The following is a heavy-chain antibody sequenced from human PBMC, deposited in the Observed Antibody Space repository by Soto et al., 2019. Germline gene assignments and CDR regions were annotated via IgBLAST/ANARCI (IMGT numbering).Heavy chain of an antibody. CDR2: IWYDGSNK. CDR1: GFTFSSYG. CDR3: ARDLDKGYYFDY. J-gene: IGHJ4*02. D-gene: IGHD3-22*01. Sequence: GGSLRLSCAASGFTFSSYGMQWVRQAPGKGLEWVAVIWYDGSNKYYADSVKGRFTISRDNSKNTLSMQMNSPRAEDTAAYYGARDLDKGYYFDYWGQGTLVTVSS. V-gene: IGHV3-33*01.